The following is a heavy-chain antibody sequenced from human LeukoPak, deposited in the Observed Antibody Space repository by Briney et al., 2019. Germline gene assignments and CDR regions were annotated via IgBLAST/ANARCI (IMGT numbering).Heavy chain of an antibody. V-gene: IGHV4-34*01. J-gene: IGHJ5*02. Sequence: SETLSLTCAVYGGSFSVYHWSWIRQPPGKGLEWIGEINHSGSTNYNPSLKSRVIISVDTSKNQFSLKLNSVTAADTAVYYCARVDGSCSGGSCPSGNWFDPWGQGTLVTVSS. CDR2: INHSGST. CDR1: GGSFSVYH. CDR3: ARVDGSCSGGSCPSGNWFDP. D-gene: IGHD2-15*01.